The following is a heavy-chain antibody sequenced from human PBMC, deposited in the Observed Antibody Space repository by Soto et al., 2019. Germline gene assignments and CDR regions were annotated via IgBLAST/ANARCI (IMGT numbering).Heavy chain of an antibody. V-gene: IGHV4-4*07. CDR2: ISASGRS. J-gene: IGHJ2*01. CDR3: ARGMGRYFDL. Sequence: QVQLQESGPGLVKPSETLSLTCTVSGDFISNCYWSWIRQHAGKGLQSLGRISASGRSNYNPNLQSRVAMSLDTSKNQFSLRLTSLSAADTAVYFCARGMGRYFDLWGRGTLVTVFS. CDR1: GDFISNCY. D-gene: IGHD2-8*01.